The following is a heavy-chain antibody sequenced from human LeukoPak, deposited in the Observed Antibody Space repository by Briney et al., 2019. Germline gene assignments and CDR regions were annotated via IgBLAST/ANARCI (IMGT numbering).Heavy chain of an antibody. D-gene: IGHD3-9*01. CDR1: GGTFSNYA. CDR3: ARDLLGSHTSYSSGAWDY. J-gene: IGHJ4*02. Sequence: ASVKVSCKASGGTFSNYAISWVRQAPGQGLEWMGGIIPIFDTADYAQKFQGKLTITADESTSTAYMELSSLRAEDTAVYYCARDLLGSHTSYSSGAWDYWGQGTLVTVSS. CDR2: IIPIFDTA. V-gene: IGHV1-69*13.